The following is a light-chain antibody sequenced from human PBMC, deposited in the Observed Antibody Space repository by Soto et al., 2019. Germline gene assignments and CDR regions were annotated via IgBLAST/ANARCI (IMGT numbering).Light chain of an antibody. CDR3: GSHAGNSNLV. J-gene: IGLJ3*02. Sequence: QSALTQPRSVSGSPGQSVTISCTGTSTDVGAYNYVSWYQQHPGKAPKLVIYEVTKRPSGVPDRFSGSKSGNTASLTVSGLQAEDEADYYCGSHAGNSNLVFGGGTKLTVL. CDR1: STDVGAYNY. CDR2: EVT. V-gene: IGLV2-8*01.